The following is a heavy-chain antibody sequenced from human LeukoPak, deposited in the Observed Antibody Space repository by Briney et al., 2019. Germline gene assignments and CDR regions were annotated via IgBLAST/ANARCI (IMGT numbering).Heavy chain of an antibody. CDR1: GYTFTNDV. D-gene: IGHD7-27*01. V-gene: IGHV1-18*01. Sequence: ASVKVSCKASGYTFTNDVISWVRQAPGQGLEWMGWIGTKSGNTNYAPSFQARVPLTTDTSSTTAYMELRSLTSDDTAAYYCARTPLGKMHAFDIWGQGTIVTVSS. CDR3: ARTPLGKMHAFDI. J-gene: IGHJ3*02. CDR2: IGTKSGNT.